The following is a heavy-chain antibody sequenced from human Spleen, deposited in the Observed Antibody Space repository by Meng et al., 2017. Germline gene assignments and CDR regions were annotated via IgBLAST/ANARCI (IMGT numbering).Heavy chain of an antibody. CDR1: GFTFSSYT. V-gene: IGHV3-21*01. CDR3: ARGETGLLDY. J-gene: IGHJ4*02. Sequence: GESLKISCAASGFTFSSYTRNWVRQAPGKGLEWVSCISSRRSYIYYADSVRGRFTISRDNAKNSVYLQMNSLRAEDTAVYYCARGETGLLDYWGQGTLVTVSS. D-gene: IGHD1-26*01. CDR2: ISSRRSYI.